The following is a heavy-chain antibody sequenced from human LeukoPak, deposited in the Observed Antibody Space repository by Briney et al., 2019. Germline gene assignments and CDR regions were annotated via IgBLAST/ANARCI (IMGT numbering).Heavy chain of an antibody. J-gene: IGHJ4*02. CDR1: GFSFSNYA. Sequence: GGSLRLSCAASGFSFSNYAMSWVRQAPARGPEWDSSIRGGVETFYADSVKGRFTLSRDDSRTTVYLQLNNLSVEDTAIYYCAQANWVSNADAVWWGQGTQVTVSS. V-gene: IGHV3-23*01. D-gene: IGHD1-1*01. CDR3: AQANWVSNADAVW. CDR2: IRGGVET.